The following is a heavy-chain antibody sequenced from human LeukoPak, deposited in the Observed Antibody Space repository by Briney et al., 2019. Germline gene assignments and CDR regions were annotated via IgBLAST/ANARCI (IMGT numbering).Heavy chain of an antibody. CDR1: GGSISSGSYY. J-gene: IGHJ5*02. Sequence: SETLSLTCTVSGGSISSGSYYWRWIRQPAGKGLEWIGRIYTSGSTNYNPSLKSRVTISVDTSKNQFSLKLSSVTAADTAVYYCARAIVVVPAADAHWFDPWGQGTLVTVSS. D-gene: IGHD2-2*01. V-gene: IGHV4-61*02. CDR2: IYTSGST. CDR3: ARAIVVVPAADAHWFDP.